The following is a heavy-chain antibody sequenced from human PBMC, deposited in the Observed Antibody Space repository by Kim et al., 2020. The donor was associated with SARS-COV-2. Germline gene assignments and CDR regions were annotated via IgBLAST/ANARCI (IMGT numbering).Heavy chain of an antibody. Sequence: SETLSLTCAVYGGSFSGYYWSWIRQPPGKGLEWIGEINHSGSTNYNPSPKSRVTISVDTSKNQFSLKLSSVTAADTAVYYCARNWGSYRYTSRYFDYWGQETLVTVSS. D-gene: IGHD3-16*02. CDR3: ARNWGSYRYTSRYFDY. J-gene: IGHJ4*02. V-gene: IGHV4-34*01. CDR2: INHSGST. CDR1: GGSFSGYY.